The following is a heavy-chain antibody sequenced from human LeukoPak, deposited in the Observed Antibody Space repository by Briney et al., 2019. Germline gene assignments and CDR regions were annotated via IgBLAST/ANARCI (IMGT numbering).Heavy chain of an antibody. CDR2: INPNSGGT. V-gene: IGHV1-2*02. D-gene: IGHD1-1*01. J-gene: IGHJ4*02. CDR3: ARAATGTTWVFDY. Sequence: ASVKVSCKASGYTFTGYYMHWVRQAPGQGLEWMGWINPNSGGTNYAQKFQGRVTMTGDTSISTAYMELSRLRSDDTAVYYCARAATGTTWVFDYWGQGTLVTVSS. CDR1: GYTFTGYY.